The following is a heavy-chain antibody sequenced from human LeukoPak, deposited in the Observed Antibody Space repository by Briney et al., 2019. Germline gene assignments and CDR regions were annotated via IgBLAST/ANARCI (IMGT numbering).Heavy chain of an antibody. D-gene: IGHD6-13*01. CDR3: AKDARIAAAGTPYYYYHYMDV. CDR2: IRSDESNK. Sequence: GGSLRLSCAASGFTFSSYGMHWVRQAPGKGLEWVTFIRSDESNKYYADSVKGRFTISRDNSKNTLYLQMNSLRAEDTAVYYCAKDARIAAAGTPYYYYHYMDVWGKGTTVTVSS. CDR1: GFTFSSYG. J-gene: IGHJ6*03. V-gene: IGHV3-30*02.